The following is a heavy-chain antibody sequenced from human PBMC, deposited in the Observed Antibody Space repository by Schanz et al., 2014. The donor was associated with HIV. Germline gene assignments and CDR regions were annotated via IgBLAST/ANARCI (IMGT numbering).Heavy chain of an antibody. J-gene: IGHJ3*02. CDR2: IWYDGSNK. CDR1: GFTFNSYD. D-gene: IGHD3-10*01. V-gene: IGHV3-33*08. Sequence: QVQLVDSGGGVVQPGRSLRLSCAASGFTFNSYDMHWVRQAPGKGLEWVAVIWYDGSNKYYADSVKGRFTISRDNSRNTLYLQMNSLRAEDTAVYYCARENPLYYYLHGGPFDIWGQGTMVTVSS. CDR3: ARENPLYYYLHGGPFDI.